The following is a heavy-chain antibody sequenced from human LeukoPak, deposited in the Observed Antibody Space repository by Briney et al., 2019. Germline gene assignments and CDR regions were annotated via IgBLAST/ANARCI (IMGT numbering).Heavy chain of an antibody. D-gene: IGHD5-12*01. J-gene: IGHJ3*02. CDR3: AKAKAEYSGYDFDAFDI. V-gene: IGHV3-23*01. CDR2: ISGSGGST. CDR1: GFTFSSYA. Sequence: PGGSLRLSCAASGFTFSSYAMSWVRQAPGKGLEWVSAISGSGGSTYYADSVKGRFTISRDNSKNTLYLQMNSLRAEDTAVYYWAKAKAEYSGYDFDAFDIWGQGTMVTVSS.